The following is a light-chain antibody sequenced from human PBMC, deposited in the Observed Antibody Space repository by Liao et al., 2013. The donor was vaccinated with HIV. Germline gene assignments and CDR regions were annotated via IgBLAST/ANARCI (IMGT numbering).Light chain of an antibody. CDR3: QAWDNSPVI. Sequence: SYVLTQPPSVSAAPEKTARITCGGDNIGSKAVHWYQQKPGQAPVLVIYYDSVRPSGIPERFSGSNSGNTATLTISGTQAMDEADYYCQAWDNSPVIFGGGTKLTVL. J-gene: IGLJ2*01. CDR2: YDS. V-gene: IGLV3-21*01. CDR1: NIGSKA.